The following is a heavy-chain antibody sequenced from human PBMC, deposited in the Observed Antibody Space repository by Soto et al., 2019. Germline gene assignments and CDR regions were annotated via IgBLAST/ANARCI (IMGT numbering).Heavy chain of an antibody. CDR3: ARDAPPYDTYYDFWSGYYVGFGDYYYYGMDV. D-gene: IGHD3-3*01. V-gene: IGHV3-21*01. Sequence: GGSLRLSCAASGFTFSSYSMNWVRQAPGKGLEWVSSISSSSSYIYYADSVKGRFTISRDNAKNSLYLQMNSLRAEDTAVYYCARDAPPYDTYYDFWSGYYVGFGDYYYYGMDVWGQGTTVTVSS. CDR2: ISSSSSYI. CDR1: GFTFSSYS. J-gene: IGHJ6*02.